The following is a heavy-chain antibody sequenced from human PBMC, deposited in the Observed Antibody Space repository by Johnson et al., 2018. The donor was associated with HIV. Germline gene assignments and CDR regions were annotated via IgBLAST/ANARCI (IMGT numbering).Heavy chain of an antibody. D-gene: IGHD6-25*01. Sequence: VQLVESGGGVERPGGSLRLSCAASGFTFDDYDMSWVRQAPGKGLEWVSGISWNGGSAAYADSVKGRFTISRDNAKNSLYLQMNTLRVEDTAFYYCARESGQAFDIWGQGTMVTASS. CDR3: ARESGQAFDI. CDR1: GFTFDDYD. CDR2: ISWNGGSA. J-gene: IGHJ3*02. V-gene: IGHV3-20*04.